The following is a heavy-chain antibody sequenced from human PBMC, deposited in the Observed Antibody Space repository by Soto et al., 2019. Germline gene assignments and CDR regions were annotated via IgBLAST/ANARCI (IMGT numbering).Heavy chain of an antibody. D-gene: IGHD3-22*01. Sequence: GESLKISCKGSGYSFTSYWIGWVRQMPVKGLEWMGMIYPGDSDTRYSPSFQGQVTIAADKSISTAYLQWSSLKASDTAMYYCARPIRPSYYDSSGHPGWLDPCGQGTLVTVSS. CDR2: IYPGDSDT. CDR3: ARPIRPSYYDSSGHPGWLDP. V-gene: IGHV5-51*01. CDR1: GYSFTSYW. J-gene: IGHJ5*02.